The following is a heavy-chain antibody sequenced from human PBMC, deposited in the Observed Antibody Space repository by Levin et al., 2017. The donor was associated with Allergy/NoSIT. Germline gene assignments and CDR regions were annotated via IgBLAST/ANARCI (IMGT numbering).Heavy chain of an antibody. CDR1: GFTFSSYA. V-gene: IGHV3-23*01. CDR2: ISGSGGST. Sequence: GESLKISCAASGFTFSSYAMSWVRQAPGKGLEWVSAISGSGGSTYYADSVKGRFTISRDNSKNTLYLQMNSLRAEDTAVYYCARDITIFWEPWFDPWGQGTLVTVSS. J-gene: IGHJ5*02. D-gene: IGHD3-9*01. CDR3: ARDITIFWEPWFDP.